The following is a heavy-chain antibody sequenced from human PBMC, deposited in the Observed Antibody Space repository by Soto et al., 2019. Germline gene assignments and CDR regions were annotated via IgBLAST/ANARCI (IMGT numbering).Heavy chain of an antibody. J-gene: IGHJ5*02. V-gene: IGHV4-34*01. CDR3: ARDGFCTSTTCRVGNWFDP. D-gene: IGHD2-2*01. CDR2: INHRGST. CDR1: GGSFSGYY. Sequence: ETLSLTCVVYGGSFSGYYWSWIRQSPGKGLEWIGGINHRGSTNYNPSLESRVTISVDTSKSQFSLKLPSVTAADTAMYYCARDGFCTSTTCRVGNWFDPWGQGALVTVSS.